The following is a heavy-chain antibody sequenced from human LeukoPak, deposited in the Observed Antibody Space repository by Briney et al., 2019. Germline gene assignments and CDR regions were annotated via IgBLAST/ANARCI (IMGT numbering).Heavy chain of an antibody. CDR1: GFTVSRNY. CDR2: ISAGGGST. CDR3: AKGDPPTYYDILTGQDY. Sequence: GGSLRLSCAASGFTVSRNYMSWVRQAPGKGLEWVAGISAGGGSTYYADSVKGRFTISRDNSKNMLYLQLNSLRAEDTAVYYCAKGDPPTYYDILTGQDYWGQGTLVTVSS. V-gene: IGHV3-23*01. J-gene: IGHJ4*02. D-gene: IGHD3-9*01.